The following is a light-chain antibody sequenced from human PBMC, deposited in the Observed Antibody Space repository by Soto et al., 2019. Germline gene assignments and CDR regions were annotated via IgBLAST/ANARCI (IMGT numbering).Light chain of an antibody. CDR2: GNS. V-gene: IGLV1-40*01. CDR3: AAWDDSLNGYV. Sequence: QSVLTQPPSVSGAPGQRVTISCTGSSSNIGAGYDVHWYQQLPGTAPKLLIYGNSNRPSGVPDRFSGSKSGTSASLAIAGLQTEDEGDYICAAWDDSLNGYVFGLGTKVTVL. J-gene: IGLJ1*01. CDR1: SSNIGAGYD.